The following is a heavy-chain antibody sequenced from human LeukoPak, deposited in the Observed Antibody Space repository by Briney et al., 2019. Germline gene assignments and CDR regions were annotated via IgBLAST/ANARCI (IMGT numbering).Heavy chain of an antibody. CDR2: IFYSGST. J-gene: IGHJ4*02. V-gene: IGHV4-39*07. D-gene: IGHD5-12*01. Sequence: GWVRQPPGKGLEWIGNIFYSGSTYCSPPLKSRLTISLDTSKNQFSLRLSSVTAADTAVYYCARGVEYSGYEKTLFDYWGQGTLVTVSS. CDR3: ARGVEYSGYEKTLFDY.